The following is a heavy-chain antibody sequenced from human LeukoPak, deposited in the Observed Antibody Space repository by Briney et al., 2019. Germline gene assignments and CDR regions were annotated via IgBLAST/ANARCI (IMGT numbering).Heavy chain of an antibody. CDR1: GGSISSSSYY. V-gene: IGHV4-39*07. D-gene: IGHD3-3*01. CDR3: AREMRGFWSGYYKGGNYYYMDV. CDR2: INHSGST. Sequence: SETLSLTCTVSGGSISSSSYYWGWIRQPPGKGLEWIGEINHSGSTNYNPSLKSRVTISVDTSKNQFSLKLSSVTAADTAVYYCAREMRGFWSGYYKGGNYYYMDVWGKGTTVTVSS. J-gene: IGHJ6*03.